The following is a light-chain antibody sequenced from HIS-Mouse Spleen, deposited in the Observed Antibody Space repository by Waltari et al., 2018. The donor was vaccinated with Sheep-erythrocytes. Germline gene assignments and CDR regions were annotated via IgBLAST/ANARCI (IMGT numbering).Light chain of an antibody. Sequence: QSALTQPASVSGSPGQSIPIPCTGTRRDVGSYNLVSWYQQHPGKAPKLLIYEGSKRPSGVSNRFSGSKSGNTASLTISGLQAEDEADYYCCSYAGSSTPWVFGGGTKLTVL. CDR1: RRDVGSYNL. J-gene: IGLJ3*02. CDR3: CSYAGSSTPWV. V-gene: IGLV2-23*01. CDR2: EGS.